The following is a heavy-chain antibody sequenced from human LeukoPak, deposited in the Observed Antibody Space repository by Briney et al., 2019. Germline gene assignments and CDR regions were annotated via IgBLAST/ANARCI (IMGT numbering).Heavy chain of an antibody. CDR1: GFTFSSYW. D-gene: IGHD5-24*01. V-gene: IGHV3-7*05. J-gene: IGHJ4*02. CDR3: ASPRYSYGVPTDY. CDR2: IKQDGSEK. Sequence: PGGSLRLSCAASGFTFSSYWMSWVRQAPGKGLEWVANIKQDGSEKYYVDSVKGRFTISRDNAKNSLYLQMNSLRAEDTAVYYCASPRYSYGVPTDYWGQGTLVTVSS.